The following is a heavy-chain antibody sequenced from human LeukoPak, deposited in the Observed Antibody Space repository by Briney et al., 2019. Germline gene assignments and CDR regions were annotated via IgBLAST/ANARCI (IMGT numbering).Heavy chain of an antibody. J-gene: IGHJ4*02. V-gene: IGHV3-7*01. D-gene: IGHD2-2*01. Sequence: GGSLRLSCAASGFSFSTYWMSWVRQAPGKGLEWVANINRDGSEKYYVDSVKGRFTISRDNAKNSLYLQMDSLRAEDTAVYYCATVRGYAPRGLVVIAAAIPDYWGQGTLVTVSS. CDR1: GFSFSTYW. CDR3: ATVRGYAPRGLVVIAAAIPDY. CDR2: INRDGSEK.